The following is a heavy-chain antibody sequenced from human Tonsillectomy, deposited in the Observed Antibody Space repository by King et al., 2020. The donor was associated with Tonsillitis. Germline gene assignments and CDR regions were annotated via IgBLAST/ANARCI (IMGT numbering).Heavy chain of an antibody. CDR3: AKGFDHFPHCSSISCFYFDY. CDR1: GFPVDKYA. CDR2: ISRTRGSL. V-gene: IGHV3-9*01. D-gene: IGHD2-2*01. Sequence: VQLVESGGGLVQPGRSLRLSFAASGFPVDKYAMHWVRQGPGNGLEWVSIISRTRGSLGYAGSVQGRFTISRDNAKNSLSLQMNSLRPEDTAFYYCAKGFDHFPHCSSISCFYFDYWGQGTLVTVSS. J-gene: IGHJ4*02.